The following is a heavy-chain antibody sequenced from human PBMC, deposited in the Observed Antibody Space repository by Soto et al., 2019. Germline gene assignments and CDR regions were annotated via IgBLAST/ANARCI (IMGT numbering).Heavy chain of an antibody. CDR3: AKDLAVAAYYYYGMDV. V-gene: IGHV3-30*18. CDR1: GFTFSSYG. D-gene: IGHD6-19*01. Sequence: QVQLVESGGGVVQPGRSLRLSCAAFGFTFSSYGMHWVRQAPGKGLEWVAVISYDGSNKYYADSVKGRFTISRDNSKNTLYLQMNSLRAEDTAVYYCAKDLAVAAYYYYGMDVWGQGTTVTVSS. CDR2: ISYDGSNK. J-gene: IGHJ6*02.